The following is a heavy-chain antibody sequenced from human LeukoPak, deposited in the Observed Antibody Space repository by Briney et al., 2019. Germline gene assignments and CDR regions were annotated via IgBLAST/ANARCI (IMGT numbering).Heavy chain of an antibody. D-gene: IGHD1-26*01. CDR2: ISWNSGSI. Sequence: GGSLRLSCAASGFTFDDYGMSWVRQAPGKGLEWVSGISWNSGSIGYADSVKGRFTISRDNAKNSLYLQMNSLRAEDTALYYCAKQSWELLFDYWGQGTLVTVSS. CDR3: AKQSWELLFDY. J-gene: IGHJ4*02. V-gene: IGHV3-9*01. CDR1: GFTFDDYG.